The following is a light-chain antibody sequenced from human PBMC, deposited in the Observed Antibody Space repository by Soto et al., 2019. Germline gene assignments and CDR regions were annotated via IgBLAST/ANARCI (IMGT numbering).Light chain of an antibody. CDR2: GNS. J-gene: IGLJ2*01. CDR1: SSKIGAGYD. Sequence: QSVLTQPPSVSGAPGQRVTISCTGRSSKIGAGYDVHWYQQLPGTAPKLLIYGNSNRPSGVPDRFSGSKSGTSASLAITGLQAEDEADYYCQSYDSSLSGYVVFGGGTKLTVL. CDR3: QSYDSSLSGYVV. V-gene: IGLV1-40*01.